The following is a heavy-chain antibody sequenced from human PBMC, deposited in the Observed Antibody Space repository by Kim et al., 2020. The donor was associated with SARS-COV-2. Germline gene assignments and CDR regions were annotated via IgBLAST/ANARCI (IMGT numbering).Heavy chain of an antibody. V-gene: IGHV3-30-3*01. CDR2: IGCDESKK. CDR1: GFTFTNYA. CDR3: AGDWGFCAKDY. Sequence: GGSLRLSCAASGFTFTNYAMNWVRHAPGKGLEWVAGIGCDESKKYNAYAMERRTTISGDNYSNTHLLLINILSDDTTTQYCSAGDWGFCAKDYWGQGTLV. D-gene: IGHD3-16*01. J-gene: IGHJ4*02.